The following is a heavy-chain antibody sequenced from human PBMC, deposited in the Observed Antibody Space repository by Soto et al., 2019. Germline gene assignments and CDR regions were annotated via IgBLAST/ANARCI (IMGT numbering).Heavy chain of an antibody. J-gene: IGHJ5*02. CDR1: GGSISSYY. Sequence: SETLSLTCTVSGGSISSYYWSWIRQPPGKGLEWIGYIYYSGSTNYNPSLKSRVTISVDTSKNQFSLKLSSVTAADTAVYYCARHMRQIGIAARPRWSDPWGQGTLVTVSS. CDR3: ARHMRQIGIAARPRWSDP. CDR2: IYYSGST. V-gene: IGHV4-59*08. D-gene: IGHD6-6*01.